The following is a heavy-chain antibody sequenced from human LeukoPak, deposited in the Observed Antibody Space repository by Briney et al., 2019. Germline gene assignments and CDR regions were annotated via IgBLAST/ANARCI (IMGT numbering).Heavy chain of an antibody. Sequence: ASVKVSCKASGYTFTSYGISWVRQAPGQGLEWMGWISAYNGNTNYAQKLQGRVTMTTDTSTSTAYMEVRSLRSDATDVYYCERTTTPRIFWFDHWGQGTLVTVSS. CDR2: ISAYNGNT. CDR1: GYTFTSYG. D-gene: IGHD2-15*01. V-gene: IGHV1-18*01. CDR3: ERTTTPRIFWFDH. J-gene: IGHJ5*02.